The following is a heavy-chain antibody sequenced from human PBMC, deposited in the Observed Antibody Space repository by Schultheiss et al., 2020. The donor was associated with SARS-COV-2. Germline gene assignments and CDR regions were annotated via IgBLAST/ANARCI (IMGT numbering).Heavy chain of an antibody. CDR2: IKQDGSGK. V-gene: IGHV3-7*01. CDR1: GFTFSNYE. J-gene: IGHJ5*02. D-gene: IGHD3-10*01. Sequence: GGSLRLSCAASGFTFSNYEMNWVRQAPGKGLEWVANIKQDGSGKYYVDYVKGRFTISRDNAKNSLYLQMDSLRAEDTALYYCARVNHRGGNWFDPWGQGTLVTVSS. CDR3: ARVNHRGGNWFDP.